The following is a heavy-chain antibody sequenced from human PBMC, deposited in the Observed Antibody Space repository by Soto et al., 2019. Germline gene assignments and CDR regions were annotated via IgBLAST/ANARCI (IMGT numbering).Heavy chain of an antibody. D-gene: IGHD3-22*01. CDR2: LTSSGGTT. J-gene: IGHJ4*02. V-gene: IGHV3-21*01. CDR3: ARDDYYDSSGYYSTGPIDY. CDR1: GFTFSRHG. Sequence: GGSLRLSCAASGFTFSRHGMSWVRQAPGKGLEWVSALTSSGGTTYYADSVKGRFTISRDNAKNSLYLQMNSLRAEDTAVYYCARDDYYDSSGYYSTGPIDYWGQGTLVTVSS.